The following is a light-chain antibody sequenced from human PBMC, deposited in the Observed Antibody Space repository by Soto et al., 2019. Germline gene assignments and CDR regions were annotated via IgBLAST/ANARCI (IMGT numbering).Light chain of an antibody. CDR2: SNN. CDR3: AARDDSLNGYV. CDR1: SSNIGTNT. Sequence: QPVLTQPPSASGTPGQRVTISCSGSSSNIGTNTVNWYQQLPGTAPKLLIYSNNQRPSGVPDRFSGSKSGTSASLAISGLQSEDEADYYCAARDDSLNGYVFGTGTKVTVL. J-gene: IGLJ1*01. V-gene: IGLV1-44*01.